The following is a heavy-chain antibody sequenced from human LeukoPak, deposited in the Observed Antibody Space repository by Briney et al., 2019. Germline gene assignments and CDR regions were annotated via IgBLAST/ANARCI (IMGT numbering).Heavy chain of an antibody. CDR2: IYSGGGT. CDR1: GFTASSNY. D-gene: IGHD6-13*01. V-gene: IGHV3-66*01. Sequence: PGGSLRLSCAASGFTASSNYMSWVRQAPGKGLEWVSVIYSGGGTYYADSVKDRFTISRDNSKNTLYLQMNSLRAEDTAVYYCARDEAAAGTRAFDYWGQGTLVTVSS. CDR3: ARDEAAAGTRAFDY. J-gene: IGHJ4*02.